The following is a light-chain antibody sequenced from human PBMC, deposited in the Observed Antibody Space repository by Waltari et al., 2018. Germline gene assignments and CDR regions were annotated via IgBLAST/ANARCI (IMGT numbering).Light chain of an antibody. CDR3: QQYNDWPLT. V-gene: IGKV3-15*01. CDR1: QYIATN. Sequence: EVVMTQSPATLSVSPGEGAALSCRASQYIATNLAWYQQKRARAPRLLIYGSSTRAAGVPGSFSGSGSGSEFTLTITSLQSDDFAVYFCQQYNDWPLTFGQGTRLEIK. J-gene: IGKJ5*01. CDR2: GSS.